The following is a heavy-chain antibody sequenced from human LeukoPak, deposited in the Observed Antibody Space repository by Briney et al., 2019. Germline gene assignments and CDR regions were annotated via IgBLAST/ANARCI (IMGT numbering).Heavy chain of an antibody. CDR3: AREIPCSSSSCLDY. Sequence: ASVKVSCKASAYTFTSYGISWVRQAPGQGLEWMGWINPHSGGTNFAQKFQGRVTMTRDTSITTAHMELSRLTSDDTAMYYCAREIPCSSSSCLDYWGQGTLVTVSS. J-gene: IGHJ4*02. CDR1: AYTFTSYG. V-gene: IGHV1-2*02. D-gene: IGHD2-2*01. CDR2: INPHSGGT.